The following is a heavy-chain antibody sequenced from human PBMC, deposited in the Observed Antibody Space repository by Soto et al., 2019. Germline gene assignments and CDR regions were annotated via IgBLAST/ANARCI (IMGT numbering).Heavy chain of an antibody. J-gene: IGHJ1*01. Sequence: SETLSLTCTVSGGSIRSGDYYWSWIRQTPGKGLEWIGYIRSSGSTYYNPSLNSRITMSVDTSNNQFSLRLSSVTAADTALYYCARTRYYDFWRIDFWGQGTRVTVPQ. CDR1: GGSIRSGDYY. V-gene: IGHV4-30-4*01. D-gene: IGHD3-3*01. CDR3: ARTRYYDFWRIDF. CDR2: IRSSGST.